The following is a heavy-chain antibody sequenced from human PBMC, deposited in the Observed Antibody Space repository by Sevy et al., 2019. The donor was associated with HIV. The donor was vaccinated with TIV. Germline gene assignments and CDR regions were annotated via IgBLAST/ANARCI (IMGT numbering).Heavy chain of an antibody. D-gene: IGHD6-13*01. Sequence: GGSLRLSCAASXXXXXXYAMXWVRQAPGKXLEWVSGISXXXXSTYYADSVRGRFTISRDNSKNTLYLQMNSLRAEDTAVXXCXEVSGGGYGSSWYLXRGXDXFDIWGQGTKVTVSS. CDR3: XEVSGGGYGSSWYLXRGXDXFDI. V-gene: IGHV3-23*01. J-gene: IGHJ3*02. CDR2: ISXXXXST. CDR1: XXXXXXYA.